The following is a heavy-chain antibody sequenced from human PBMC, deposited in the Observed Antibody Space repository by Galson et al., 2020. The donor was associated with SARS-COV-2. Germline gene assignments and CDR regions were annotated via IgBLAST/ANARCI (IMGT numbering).Heavy chain of an antibody. CDR3: AKVTSGWPTYPVDY. V-gene: IGHV3-53*01. D-gene: IGHD6-19*01. CDR1: GFTVSSNY. J-gene: IGHJ4*02. CDR2: IYSGGST. Sequence: GGSLRLSCAASGFTVSSNYMSWVRQAPGKGLEWVSVIYSGGSTYYADSVKGRFTISRDNSKNTLYLQMNSLRAEDTAVYYCAKVTSGWPTYPVDYGGQGTLVTVSS.